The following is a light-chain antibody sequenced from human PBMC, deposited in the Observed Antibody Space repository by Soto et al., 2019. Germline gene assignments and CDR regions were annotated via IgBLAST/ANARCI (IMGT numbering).Light chain of an antibody. CDR2: AAD. Sequence: DIQMTQSPSSLSASVGDTVTITCQASQSITHYLTWFQQKPGKAPSLLIFAADNLQDGVPSRFSGSGSGRDFSLTISSLQPEDFATYYCQQSYDMPWTFGQGTKVEIK. V-gene: IGKV1-39*01. J-gene: IGKJ1*01. CDR3: QQSYDMPWT. CDR1: QSITHY.